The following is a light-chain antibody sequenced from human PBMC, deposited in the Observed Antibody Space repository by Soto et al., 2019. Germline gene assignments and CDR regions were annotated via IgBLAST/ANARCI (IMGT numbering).Light chain of an antibody. V-gene: IGKV3-11*01. J-gene: IGKJ1*01. CDR3: QQRSNWHPWT. CDR1: QSVSSY. Sequence: EIVLTQSPATLSLSPGERATLSCRASQSVSSYLAWYQQKPGQAPRLLIYDASNRATGIPARFSGSGSGTVFTLAISSLEPEDFAVNYCQQRSNWHPWTFGQGTKVEIK. CDR2: DAS.